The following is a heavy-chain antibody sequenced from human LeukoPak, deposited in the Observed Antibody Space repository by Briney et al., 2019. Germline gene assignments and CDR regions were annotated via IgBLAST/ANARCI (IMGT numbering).Heavy chain of an antibody. CDR3: ARGGRDGYNLAADY. Sequence: SETLSLTCTVSGGSISSYYWSWIRQPPGKGLEWIGYIYYSGNTNYNPSLKSRVTISVDTSKNQFSLKLSSVTAADTAVYYCARGGRDGYNLAADYWGQGTLVTVSS. V-gene: IGHV4-59*01. J-gene: IGHJ4*02. CDR2: IYYSGNT. CDR1: GGSISSYY. D-gene: IGHD5-12*01.